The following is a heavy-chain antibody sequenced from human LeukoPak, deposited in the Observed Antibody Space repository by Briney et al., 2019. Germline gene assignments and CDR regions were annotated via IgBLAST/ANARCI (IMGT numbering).Heavy chain of an antibody. D-gene: IGHD4-17*01. CDR3: ARALYGDYETYYFDY. Sequence: PGGSLRLSCAASGFTFSSCAMRWGRQAPGKGLEWFSANRGRSGSTYYADSVKGRFTISRDNSKNTLYLQMNSLRAEDTAVYYCARALYGDYETYYFDYWGQGTLVTVSS. CDR1: GFTFSSCA. V-gene: IGHV3-23*01. J-gene: IGHJ4*02. CDR2: NRGRSGST.